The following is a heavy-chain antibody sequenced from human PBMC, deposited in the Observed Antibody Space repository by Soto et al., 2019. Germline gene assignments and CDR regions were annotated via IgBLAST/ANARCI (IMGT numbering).Heavy chain of an antibody. V-gene: IGHV4-59*01. Sequence: PSETLSLTCTVSGDSISSYYWSWIRQPPGKGLEWIGNIYFTENTNYNPSLECRVTISVDTSKNQFSLKLSSVTAADMAVYYCAREDIPYSSGWYESDYWGQGILVTVSS. CDR3: AREDIPYSSGWYESDY. J-gene: IGHJ4*02. CDR2: IYFTENT. CDR1: GDSISSYY. D-gene: IGHD6-19*01.